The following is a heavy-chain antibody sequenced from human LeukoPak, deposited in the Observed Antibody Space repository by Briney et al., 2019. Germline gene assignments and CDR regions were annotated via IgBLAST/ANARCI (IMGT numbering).Heavy chain of an antibody. J-gene: IGHJ5*02. CDR1: GFDFSNYG. V-gene: IGHV3-30*03. D-gene: IGHD5-12*01. CDR3: ASGYSGYDPLRFDP. Sequence: GGSLRLSCAVSGFDFSNYGMHWVRQAPDKGLEWVAAISYDGNGKYYADSVKGRFTISRDNSMNRLYLQMNSLRAEDTAVYYCASGYSGYDPLRFDPWGQGTLVTVSS. CDR2: ISYDGNGK.